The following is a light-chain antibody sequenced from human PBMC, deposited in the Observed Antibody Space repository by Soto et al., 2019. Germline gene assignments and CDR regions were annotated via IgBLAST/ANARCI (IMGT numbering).Light chain of an antibody. J-gene: IGKJ2*01. CDR1: QTINNW. CDR3: QQYSSYSVYT. V-gene: IGKV1-5*03. CDR2: KTS. Sequence: DIQMTQSPSTLSASVGDRVTITCRASQTINNWLAWYQQKPGKAPKLLIYKTSNLQSGGPSRFSGSGSGTEFTLTISCLQPDDFATYYCQQYSSYSVYTFGQGTKVEIK.